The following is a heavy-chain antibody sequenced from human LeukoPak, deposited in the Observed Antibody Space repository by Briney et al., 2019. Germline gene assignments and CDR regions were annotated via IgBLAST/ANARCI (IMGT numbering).Heavy chain of an antibody. Sequence: GGSLRLSCAASGFSFRNYGMNWVRQAPGKGPEWVAIISSDGRTQIYADSVKGRFTISRDNLKNTLNLQMNYLEAEDTAVYYCAKEEGWGVNSFDMWGQGTMVTVSS. V-gene: IGHV3-30*18. CDR2: ISSDGRTQ. D-gene: IGHD1-26*01. CDR1: GFSFRNYG. CDR3: AKEEGWGVNSFDM. J-gene: IGHJ3*02.